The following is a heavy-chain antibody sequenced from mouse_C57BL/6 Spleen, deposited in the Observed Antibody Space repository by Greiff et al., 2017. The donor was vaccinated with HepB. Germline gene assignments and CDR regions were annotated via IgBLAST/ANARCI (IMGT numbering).Heavy chain of an antibody. J-gene: IGHJ1*03. CDR1: GFTFSDYY. CDR3: ARDQRYGSSYWYFDV. CDR2: INYDGSST. Sequence: EVKLVESEGGLVQPGSSMKLSCTASGFTFSDYYMAWVRQVPEKGLEWVANINYDGSSTYYLDSLKSRFIISRDNAKNILYLQMSSLKSEDTATYYCARDQRYGSSYWYFDVWGTGTTVTVSS. D-gene: IGHD1-1*01. V-gene: IGHV5-16*01.